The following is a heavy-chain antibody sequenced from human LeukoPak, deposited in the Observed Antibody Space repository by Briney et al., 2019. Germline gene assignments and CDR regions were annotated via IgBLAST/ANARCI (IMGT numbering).Heavy chain of an antibody. CDR1: GYTPTELS. CDR2: FDPEDGET. CDR3: ATYSTIAVAGTNWFDP. D-gene: IGHD6-19*01. V-gene: IGHV1-24*01. J-gene: IGHJ5*02. Sequence: ASLRVSCKVSGYTPTELSMHWVRQAPGKGLEWMGGFDPEDGETIYAQRFQGRVTMTEDTSTDTAYMELSSLRSEDTAMYYCATYSTIAVAGTNWFDPWGQGTLVIVSS.